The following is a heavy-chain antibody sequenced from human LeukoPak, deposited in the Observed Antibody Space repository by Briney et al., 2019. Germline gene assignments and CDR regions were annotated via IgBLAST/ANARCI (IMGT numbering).Heavy chain of an antibody. CDR3: ARGRVGATFGHFDY. CDR2: IYYSGST. CDR1: GGSISSSSSIC. D-gene: IGHD1-26*01. Sequence: SETLSLTCAVSGGSISSSSSICWTWVRQPPGKGLEWIGYIYYSGSTNYNPSLKSRVTISVDTSKNQFSLKLRSVTAADTAVYYCARGRVGATFGHFDYWGQGTLVTVSS. V-gene: IGHV4-61*01. J-gene: IGHJ4*02.